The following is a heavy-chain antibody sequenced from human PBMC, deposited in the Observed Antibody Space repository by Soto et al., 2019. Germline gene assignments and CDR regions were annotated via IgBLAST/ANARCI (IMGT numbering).Heavy chain of an antibody. CDR2: ISGSGDST. CDR3: AKDGGSGGGSLGY. J-gene: IGHJ4*02. D-gene: IGHD2-15*01. CDR1: GLTFSSYA. V-gene: IGHV3-23*01. Sequence: EVQLLESGGGLVQPGGSLRLSCAASGLTFSSYAMSWVRQVPGKGLELGSTISGSGDSTYYADSVKDQFTISRENSKNTLYLQMNSLRDEDPAIYYCAKDGGSGGGSLGYWGQGTLVTVSS.